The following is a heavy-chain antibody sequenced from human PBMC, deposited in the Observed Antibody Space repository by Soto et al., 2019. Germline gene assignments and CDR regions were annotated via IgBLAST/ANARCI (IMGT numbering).Heavy chain of an antibody. V-gene: IGHV3-21*01. J-gene: IGHJ3*02. D-gene: IGHD6-13*01. Sequence: LRVPSTAAEGTFVDLSVSRIRKNPGKGLEWVSSISSSSSYIYYADSVKGRFTISRDNAKNSLYLQMNSLRAEDTVVYYCANDIAAVSNVFDIWRKGTMVTVS. CDR3: ANDIAAVSNVFDI. CDR2: ISSSSSYI. CDR1: EGTFVDLS.